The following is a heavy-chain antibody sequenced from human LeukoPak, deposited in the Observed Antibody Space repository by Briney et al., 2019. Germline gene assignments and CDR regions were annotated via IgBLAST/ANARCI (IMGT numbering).Heavy chain of an antibody. V-gene: IGHV4-34*01. D-gene: IGHD1-26*01. CDR1: GGSLSDYS. CDR2: ISHRGRN. CDR3: ARGLIIPMSGWGPWELPPAGHDY. J-gene: IGHJ4*02. Sequence: PSETLSLTCAVYGGSLSDYSWSWIRQSPGKGLEWIGEISHRGRNYYNLYLKSRVTISIDKSKNQFSLKLSSVTAADTAVYFCARGLIIPMSGWGPWELPPAGHDYWGQGTLVTVSS.